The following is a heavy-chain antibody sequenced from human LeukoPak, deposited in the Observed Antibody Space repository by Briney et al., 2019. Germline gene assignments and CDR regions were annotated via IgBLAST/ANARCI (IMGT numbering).Heavy chain of an antibody. J-gene: IGHJ4*02. CDR1: GFSFRSYA. Sequence: GGSLRLSCAASGFSFRSYAMHWVRQAPGKGLEWVAVISYDGNDKYCADSVKGRLTISRDNSKNTLYLQMNSLRVEDTAVYYCARELYYYGSGTAFDYWGQGTLVTVSS. CDR3: ARELYYYGSGTAFDY. CDR2: ISYDGNDK. D-gene: IGHD3-10*01. V-gene: IGHV3-30-3*01.